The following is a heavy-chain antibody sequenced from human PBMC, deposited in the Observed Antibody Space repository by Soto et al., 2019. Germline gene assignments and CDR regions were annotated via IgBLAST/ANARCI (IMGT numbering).Heavy chain of an antibody. CDR2: TYYRSRWYT. CDR1: GDSVSSVTTA. CDR3: SRGTAAAGYYY. D-gene: IGHD6-13*01. V-gene: IGHV6-1*01. J-gene: IGHJ4*02. Sequence: QTLSLACAISGDSVSSVTTAWNLVRQSPSRGLEWLGRTYYRSRWYTDYAVSVKSRIIINPDTSKNQFSLQLNAVIPEDTAVYYCSRGTAAAGYYYWGQGTPVTVSS.